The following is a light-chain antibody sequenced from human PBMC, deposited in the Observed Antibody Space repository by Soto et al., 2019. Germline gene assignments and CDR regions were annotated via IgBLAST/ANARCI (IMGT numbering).Light chain of an antibody. CDR3: CSYAGSYPLYV. CDR1: SSDVGGYNY. Sequence: QSALTQPRSVSGSPGQSVTISCTGTSSDVGGYNYVSWYQQHPGKAPKLMIYDVSKRPSGVPDRFSGSKSGNTASLTISGLQAEDAADYYCCSYAGSYPLYVFGTGTKVTVL. J-gene: IGLJ1*01. CDR2: DVS. V-gene: IGLV2-11*01.